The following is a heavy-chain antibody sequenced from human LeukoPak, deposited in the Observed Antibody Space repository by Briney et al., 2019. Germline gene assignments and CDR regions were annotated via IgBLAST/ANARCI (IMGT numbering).Heavy chain of an antibody. D-gene: IGHD2-15*01. CDR3: ARGAHRINWFAP. CDR2: IYYSGST. J-gene: IGHJ5*02. Sequence: SETLSLTCTVSGGSISSYYWSWIRQPPGKGLEWIGYIYYSGSTNYNTSLKSRVTISVDTSKNQFSLKLSSVTAADTAVYYCARGAHRINWFAPWGQGTLVTVSS. CDR1: GGSISSYY. V-gene: IGHV4-59*01.